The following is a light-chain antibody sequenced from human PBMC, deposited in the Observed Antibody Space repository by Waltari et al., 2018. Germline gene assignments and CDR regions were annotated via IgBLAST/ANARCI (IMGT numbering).Light chain of an antibody. J-gene: IGKJ2*01. V-gene: IGKV4-1*01. Sequence: DIVMTQSPDSLAVSLGERATVNCKSSQSVLYSPNNKNYLAWYHQKAGQPPKLLIAWASTRESGVPDRFSGSGSGTNFTLTISSLRAEDVAVYYCQQYYNTPYTFGQGTKLEIK. CDR2: WAS. CDR3: QQYYNTPYT. CDR1: QSVLYSPNNKNY.